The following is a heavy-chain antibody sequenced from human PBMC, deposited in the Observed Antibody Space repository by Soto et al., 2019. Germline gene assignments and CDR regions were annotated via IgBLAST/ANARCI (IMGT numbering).Heavy chain of an antibody. D-gene: IGHD2-2*01. V-gene: IGHV1-3*01. Sequence: QVQLVQSGAEVKKPGASVKVSCKASGYTFTSYAMHWVRQAPGQRLEWMGWINAGNGNTKYSQKFQGRVTITRDTSASTAYMELSSLRSEDTAVYYCASCCSSTKDYYGMDVWGQGTTVTVSS. CDR1: GYTFTSYA. CDR3: ASCCSSTKDYYGMDV. CDR2: INAGNGNT. J-gene: IGHJ6*02.